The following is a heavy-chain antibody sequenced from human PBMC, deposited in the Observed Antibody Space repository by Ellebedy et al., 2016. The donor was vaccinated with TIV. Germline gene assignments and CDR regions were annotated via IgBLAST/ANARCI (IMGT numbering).Heavy chain of an antibody. CDR3: ARDSDFSSSWYGNAFDI. Sequence: GESLKISCAASGFTFGSYSMNWVRQAPGKGLEWVSYISSSSSTIYYADSVKGRFTISRDNAKNSLYLQMNSLRVEDTAVYYCARDSDFSSSWYGNAFDIWGQGTMVTVSS. CDR1: GFTFGSYS. V-gene: IGHV3-48*04. D-gene: IGHD6-13*01. J-gene: IGHJ3*02. CDR2: ISSSSSTI.